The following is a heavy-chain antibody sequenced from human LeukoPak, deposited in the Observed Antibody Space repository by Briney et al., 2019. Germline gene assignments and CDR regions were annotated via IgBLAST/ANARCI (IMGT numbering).Heavy chain of an antibody. CDR3: ARGLDYGDYFDY. Sequence: QPGGSLRLSCAASGFTFSSYEMNWVRQAPGKGLEWVSYISSSGSTIYYADSVKGRSTISRDNAKNSLYLQMNSLRAEDTAVYYCARGLDYGDYFDYWGQGTLVTVSS. J-gene: IGHJ4*02. D-gene: IGHD4-17*01. CDR1: GFTFSSYE. CDR2: ISSSGSTI. V-gene: IGHV3-48*03.